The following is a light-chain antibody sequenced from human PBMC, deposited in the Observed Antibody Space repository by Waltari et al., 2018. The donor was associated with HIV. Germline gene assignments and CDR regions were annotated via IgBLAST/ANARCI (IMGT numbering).Light chain of an antibody. CDR3: QQYGSSPIT. Sequence: DIQVTQSPSSLSASVGDRVTITCRASQGVGNSLAWFHQRPGKAPQPLIYAASSLQSGVPTKFSGSGSGTDFTLTISRLEPEDFAVYYCQQYGSSPITFGQGTRLEIK. V-gene: IGKV1-16*02. CDR2: AAS. CDR1: QGVGNS. J-gene: IGKJ5*01.